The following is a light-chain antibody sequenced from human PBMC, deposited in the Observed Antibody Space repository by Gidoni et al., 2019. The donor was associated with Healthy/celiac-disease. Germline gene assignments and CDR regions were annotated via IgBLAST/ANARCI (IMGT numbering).Light chain of an antibody. Sequence: SSELTPDPAVSVALGQTVRITCHGDSLRSYYASWYQQKPGQAPVLVIYGKNNRPSGIPDRFSGSSSGNTASLTITGAQAEDEADYYCNSRDSSGNHLDVVFGGGTKLTVL. CDR1: SLRSYY. CDR3: NSRDSSGNHLDVV. CDR2: GKN. V-gene: IGLV3-19*01. J-gene: IGLJ2*01.